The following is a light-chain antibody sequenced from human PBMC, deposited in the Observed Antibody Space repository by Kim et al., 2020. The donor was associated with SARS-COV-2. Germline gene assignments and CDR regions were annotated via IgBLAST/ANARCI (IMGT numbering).Light chain of an antibody. CDR2: EDD. J-gene: IGLJ2*01. V-gene: IGLV6-57*03. Sequence: GKTVTISCTRSSGSIDYNYVQSYQPRPGSVPTTVIYEDDQRPSGVSDRFSGSIDNSSNSASLTISGLRTEDEADYYCQSYNRDNVLFGGGTQLTVL. CDR1: SGSIDYNY. CDR3: QSYNRDNVL.